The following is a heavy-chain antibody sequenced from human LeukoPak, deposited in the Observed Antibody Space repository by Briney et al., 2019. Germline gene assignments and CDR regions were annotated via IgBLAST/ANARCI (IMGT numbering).Heavy chain of an antibody. CDR3: ARPLPRITMVRGVIPIGAFDI. CDR1: GGSISSSSYY. Sequence: SETLSLTCTVSGGSISSSSYYWGWIRQPPGKGLEWIGSIYYSGSTYYNPSLKSRVTISVDTSKNQFSLKLSSVTAADTAVYYCARPLPRITMVRGVIPIGAFDIWGQGTMVTVSS. CDR2: IYYSGST. D-gene: IGHD3-10*01. V-gene: IGHV4-39*01. J-gene: IGHJ3*02.